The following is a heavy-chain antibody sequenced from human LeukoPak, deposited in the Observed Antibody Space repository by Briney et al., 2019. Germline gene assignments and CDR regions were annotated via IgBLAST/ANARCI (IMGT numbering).Heavy chain of an antibody. D-gene: IGHD6-13*01. CDR3: ARGMSAGGLLYYCDY. CDR2: ISSSSSYI. V-gene: IGHV3-21*01. J-gene: IGHJ4*02. Sequence: PGGSLRLSCAASGFTFSSYSMNWVRQAPGKGLEWVSSISSSSSYIYYADSVKGRFTISRDNAKNSLYLQMNSLRAEDTAVYYCARGMSAGGLLYYCDYWGQGTLVTVSS. CDR1: GFTFSSYS.